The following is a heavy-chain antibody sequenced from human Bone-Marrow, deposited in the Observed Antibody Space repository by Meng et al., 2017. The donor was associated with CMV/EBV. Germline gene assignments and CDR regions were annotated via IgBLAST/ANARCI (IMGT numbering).Heavy chain of an antibody. CDR3: ARAKDTTGIAASGSGY. CDR2: TDSSSRII. J-gene: IGHJ4*02. CDR1: GFTFSTYW. D-gene: IGHD1-1*01. Sequence: GESLKISCAASGFTFSTYWMHWVRQAPGKGLEWVSSTDSSSRIIYYAESVKGRFTISRDNAKNSLYLQMNSLRAEDTAVYYCARAKDTTGIAASGSGYWGQGTLVTVSS. V-gene: IGHV3-21*06.